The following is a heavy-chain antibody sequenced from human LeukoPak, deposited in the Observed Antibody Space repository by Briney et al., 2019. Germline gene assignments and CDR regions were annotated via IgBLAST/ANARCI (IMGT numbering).Heavy chain of an antibody. CDR1: GYTFTGYY. CDR2: INPNSGGT. CDR3: ARDGDCSRTSCYTDYYYYMDV. D-gene: IGHD2-2*02. V-gene: IGHV1-2*02. J-gene: IGHJ6*03. Sequence: GASVKVSCKASGYTFTGYYMHWVRQAPGQGLEWMGWINPNSGGTNYAQKFQGRVTMTRDTSISTAYMELSRLRSDDTAVYYCARDGDCSRTSCYTDYYYYMDVWGKGTTVTVSS.